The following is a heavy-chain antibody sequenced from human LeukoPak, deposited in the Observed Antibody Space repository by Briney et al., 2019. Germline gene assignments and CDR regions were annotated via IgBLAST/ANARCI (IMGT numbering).Heavy chain of an antibody. D-gene: IGHD3-3*01. CDR2: ISSSSSYI. J-gene: IGHJ4*02. CDR1: GFTFSSYW. V-gene: IGHV3-21*01. Sequence: GGSLRLSCAASGFTFSSYWMSWVPQAPGKGLEWVSSISSSSSYIYYADSVKGRFTISRDNAKNSLYLQMNSLRAEDTAVYYCARDRLDLYYDFWSGYYTDYWGQGTLVTVSS. CDR3: ARDRLDLYYDFWSGYYTDY.